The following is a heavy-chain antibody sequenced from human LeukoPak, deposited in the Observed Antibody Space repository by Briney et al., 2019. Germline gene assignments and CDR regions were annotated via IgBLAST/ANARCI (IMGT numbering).Heavy chain of an antibody. CDR3: AREGGSYYADFDF. CDR1: GGSISSYY. D-gene: IGHD1-26*01. Sequence: PLETLSLTCTVSGGSISSYYGSWIRQPAGKGLNWIGRIYTSGSTNYNPSLKSRVTMSVDTSKNQFSLKPSSVTAADTAVYYCAREGGSYYADFDFWGQGTLVTVSS. CDR2: IYTSGST. J-gene: IGHJ4*02. V-gene: IGHV4-4*07.